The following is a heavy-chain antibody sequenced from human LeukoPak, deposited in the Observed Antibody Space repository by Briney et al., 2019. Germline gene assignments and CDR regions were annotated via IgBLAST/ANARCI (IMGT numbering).Heavy chain of an antibody. CDR3: AKVRGSSTSCLGY. J-gene: IGHJ4*02. D-gene: IGHD2-2*01. CDR1: GFTFSSFA. V-gene: IGHV3-23*01. CDR2: ISGSGGST. Sequence: GGSLRLSCAASGFTFSSFAMSWVRQAPGKGLEWVSAISGSGGSTYYADSVKGRFTISRDNSKNTLYLQMNSLRAEDTAVYYCAKVRGSSTSCLGYWGQGTLVTVSS.